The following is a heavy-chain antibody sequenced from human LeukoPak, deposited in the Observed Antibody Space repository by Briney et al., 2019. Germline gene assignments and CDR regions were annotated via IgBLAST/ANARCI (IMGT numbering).Heavy chain of an antibody. D-gene: IGHD5-24*01. V-gene: IGHV4-34*01. CDR3: ARGEMATSY. CDR1: GGSFSGYY. Sequence: SSETLSLTCAVYGGSFSGYYWSWIRQPPGKGLEWIGEINHSGSTNYNPSLKSRVTISEDTSKNQFSLKLSSVTAADTAVYYCARGEMATSYWGQGTLVTVSS. J-gene: IGHJ4*02. CDR2: INHSGST.